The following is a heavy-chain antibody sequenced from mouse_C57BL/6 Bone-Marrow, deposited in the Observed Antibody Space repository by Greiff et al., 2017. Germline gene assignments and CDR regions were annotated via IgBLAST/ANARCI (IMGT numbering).Heavy chain of an antibody. J-gene: IGHJ4*01. Sequence: QVQLQQPGAELVKPGASVKLSCKASGYTFTSYWMHWVKQRPGQGLEWIGMIHPNSGSTNYTEKFKSKATLTVDKSSSTAYMQLSSLTSEDSAVYYCARGEESNYVGYYDAMDYWGQGTSVTVSS. CDR3: ARGEESNYVGYYDAMDY. CDR1: GYTFTSYW. V-gene: IGHV1-64*01. CDR2: IHPNSGST. D-gene: IGHD2-5*01.